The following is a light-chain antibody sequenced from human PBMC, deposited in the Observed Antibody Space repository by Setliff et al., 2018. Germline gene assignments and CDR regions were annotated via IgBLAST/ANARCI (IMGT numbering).Light chain of an antibody. J-gene: IGLJ1*01. V-gene: IGLV2-8*01. CDR3: SSYAGSNTPYV. CDR1: SSDVGGYNY. CDR2: EVS. Sequence: QSVLTQPPSASGSPGQSVTISCTGTSSDVGGYNYVSWYQQHPGKAPKLMIYEVSKRSSGVPDRFSGSKSGNTASLTVSGLQAEDEADYYCSSYAGSNTPYVFGTGTKVTVL.